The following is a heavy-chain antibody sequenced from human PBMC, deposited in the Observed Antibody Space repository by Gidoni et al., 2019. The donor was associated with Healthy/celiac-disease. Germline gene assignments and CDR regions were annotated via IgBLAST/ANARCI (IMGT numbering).Heavy chain of an antibody. CDR2: INTNAGNP. J-gene: IGHJ5*02. CDR3: ARDGDSSSPKGLSGFDP. V-gene: IGHV7-4-1*02. D-gene: IGHD6-13*01. CDR1: GYTFTSYA. Sequence: QVQLVQSGSELKKPGASVKVSCKASGYTFTSYAMNWVRQAPGQGLEWMGWINTNAGNPTYSQGFTGRFVFSLDTSVSTAYLQISSLKAEDTAVYYCARDGDSSSPKGLSGFDPWGQGTLVTVSS.